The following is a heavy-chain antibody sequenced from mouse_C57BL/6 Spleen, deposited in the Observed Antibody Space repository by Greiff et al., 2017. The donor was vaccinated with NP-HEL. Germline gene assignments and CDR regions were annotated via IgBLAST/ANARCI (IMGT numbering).Heavy chain of an antibody. J-gene: IGHJ4*01. D-gene: IGHD4-1*01. V-gene: IGHV5-9-1*02. CDR3: TRELGHYYAMDY. Sequence: DVHLVESGEGLVKPGGSLKLSCAASGFTFSSYAMSWVRQTPEKRLEWVAYISSGGDYIYYADTVKGRFTISRDNARNTLYLQMSSLKSEDTAMYYCTRELGHYYAMDYWGQGTSVTVSS. CDR1: GFTFSSYA. CDR2: ISSGGDYI.